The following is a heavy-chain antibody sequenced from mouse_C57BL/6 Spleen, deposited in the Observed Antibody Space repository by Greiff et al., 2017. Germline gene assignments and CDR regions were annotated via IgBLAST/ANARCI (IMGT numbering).Heavy chain of an antibody. CDR2: FDPANGNT. Sequence: VQLQQSVAELVRPGASVKLSCTASGFNIKNTYLHWVKQRPEQGLEWIGRFDPANGNTKYAPTFQGQATLTAYTSSNTAYLQLSSLTSEDTAIYYCALYYYGSSSFFYYWGQNTTLTDSS. J-gene: IGHJ2*01. V-gene: IGHV14-3*01. CDR3: ALYYYGSSSFFYY. D-gene: IGHD1-1*01. CDR1: GFNIKNTY.